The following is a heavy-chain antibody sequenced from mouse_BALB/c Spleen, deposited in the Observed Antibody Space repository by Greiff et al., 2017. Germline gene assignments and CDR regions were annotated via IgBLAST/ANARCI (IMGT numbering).Heavy chain of an antibody. CDR2: IRNKANGYTT. V-gene: IGHV7-3*02. CDR1: GFTFTDYY. Sequence: EVMLVESGGGLVQPGGSLRLSCATSGFTFTDYYMSWVRQPPGKALEWLGFIRNKANGYTTEYSASVKCRFTISRDNSQSILYLQMNTLRAEDIATDYCARVNGSSYNFDDWGQGTTLTVAS. J-gene: IGHJ2*01. CDR3: ARVNGSSYNFDD. D-gene: IGHD1-1*01.